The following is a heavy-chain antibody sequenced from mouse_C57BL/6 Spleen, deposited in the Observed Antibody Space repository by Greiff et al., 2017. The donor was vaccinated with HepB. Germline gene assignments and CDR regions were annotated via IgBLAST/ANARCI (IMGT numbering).Heavy chain of an antibody. Sequence: EVQLQQSGPELVKPGASVKIPCKASGYTFTDYNMDWVKQSHGKSLEWIGDSNPNNGGTIYNQKFKGKATLTVDKSSSTAYMELRSLTSEDTAVYYCARRELGRWFAYWGQGTLVTVSA. V-gene: IGHV1-18*01. J-gene: IGHJ3*01. CDR3: ARRELGRWFAY. CDR1: GYTFTDYN. CDR2: SNPNNGGT. D-gene: IGHD4-1*01.